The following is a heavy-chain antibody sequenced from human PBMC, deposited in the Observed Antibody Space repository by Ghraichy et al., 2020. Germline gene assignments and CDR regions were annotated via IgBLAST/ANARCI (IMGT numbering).Heavy chain of an antibody. D-gene: IGHD4-23*01. CDR2: ITSSSRSI. Sequence: GGSLRLSCVASGFSFSSYNMNWVRQSPGKGLEWVSYITSSSRSIFYADSVKGRFTISRDNALNSLYLQMNSLRDEDTAVYYCARASRVVRFYYYDGMDVWGQGTTVTVSS. V-gene: IGHV3-48*02. CDR1: GFSFSSYN. J-gene: IGHJ6*02. CDR3: ARASRVVRFYYYDGMDV.